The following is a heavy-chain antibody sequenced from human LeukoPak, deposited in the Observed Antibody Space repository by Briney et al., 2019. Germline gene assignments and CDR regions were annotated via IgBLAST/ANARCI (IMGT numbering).Heavy chain of an antibody. Sequence: GGSLRLSCAASGFTFSSYAMTWVRQAPGKGLEWVSAISASGGSTYYADSVKGRFTISRDNSKNTLYLQMNSLRAEDTAVYYCAESALYDGYNFPFRGYFDYWGQGTLVTVSS. CDR2: ISASGGST. CDR3: AESALYDGYNFPFRGYFDY. D-gene: IGHD5-24*01. J-gene: IGHJ4*02. CDR1: GFTFSSYA. V-gene: IGHV3-23*01.